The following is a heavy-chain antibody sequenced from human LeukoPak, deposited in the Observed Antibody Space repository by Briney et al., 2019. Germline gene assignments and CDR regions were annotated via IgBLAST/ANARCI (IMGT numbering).Heavy chain of an antibody. CDR1: GFTFSSYS. CDR2: ISSSSSYI. D-gene: IGHD6-13*01. V-gene: IGHV3-21*01. CDR3: APLEGAAALDDY. J-gene: IGHJ4*02. Sequence: PGGSLRLSCAASGFTFSSYSMNWVRQAPGKGLEWVSSISSSSSYIYYADSVKGRFTISRDNAKNSLYLQMNSLRAEDTAVYYCAPLEGAAALDDYWGQGTLVTVSS.